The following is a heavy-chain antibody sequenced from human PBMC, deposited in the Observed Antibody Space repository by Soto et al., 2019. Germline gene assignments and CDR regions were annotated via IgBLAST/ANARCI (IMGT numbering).Heavy chain of an antibody. CDR1: KFTFSNYA. CDR3: AKGRGYSYGYPFDY. D-gene: IGHD5-18*01. CDR2: ITDSAVST. Sequence: EVQLLESGGGLVQPGGSLRLSCAASKFTFSNYAMSWVRQAPGKGLEWVSTITDSAVSTYYADSVKGRCTISRDNSKNTLYLQVNSLRAEDTAVYYCAKGRGYSYGYPFDYWGQGALVTVSS. J-gene: IGHJ4*02. V-gene: IGHV3-23*01.